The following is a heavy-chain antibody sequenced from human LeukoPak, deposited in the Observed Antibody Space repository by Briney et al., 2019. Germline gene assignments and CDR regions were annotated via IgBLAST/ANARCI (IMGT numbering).Heavy chain of an antibody. CDR2: INPSGGST. D-gene: IGHD1-1*01. V-gene: IGHV1-46*01. CDR3: ARVGLQQYNWFDP. CDR1: GYTFTSYY. J-gene: IGHJ5*01. Sequence: ASVKASCKASGYTFTSYYMHWVRQAPGQGLEWMGIINPSGGSTSYAQKFQGRVTMTRDMSTSTVYMELSSLRSEDTAVYYCARVGLQQYNWFDPWGKGTTVTISS.